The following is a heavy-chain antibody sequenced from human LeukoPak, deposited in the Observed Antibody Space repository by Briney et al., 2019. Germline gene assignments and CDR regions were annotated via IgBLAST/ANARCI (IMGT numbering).Heavy chain of an antibody. V-gene: IGHV3-30*18. Sequence: GGSHRLSCAASGFTFNIYGMHWVRQAPGKGLEWVAGISYDEMYQYYADSVKGRFTISRDNSKNTLFLQMNSLRAEDTAIYYCAKDRDYYGSGSDYWGQGTLVTVSS. J-gene: IGHJ4*02. CDR1: GFTFNIYG. D-gene: IGHD3-10*01. CDR2: ISYDEMYQ. CDR3: AKDRDYYGSGSDY.